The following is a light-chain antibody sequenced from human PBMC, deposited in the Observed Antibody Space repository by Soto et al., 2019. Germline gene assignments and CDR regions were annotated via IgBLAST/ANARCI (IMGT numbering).Light chain of an antibody. CDR2: DVS. J-gene: IGLJ1*01. CDR3: SSYTSSCTLLV. CDR1: SSDVGGYNY. Sequence: QSALTQPASVSGSPGQSITISCTGTSSDVGGYNYVSWYQQHPGKAPKVMIYDVSNRPSGVSNRFSGSKSGNTASLTISGLQAEDEADYYCSSYTSSCTLLVFGTGTKLTVL. V-gene: IGLV2-14*01.